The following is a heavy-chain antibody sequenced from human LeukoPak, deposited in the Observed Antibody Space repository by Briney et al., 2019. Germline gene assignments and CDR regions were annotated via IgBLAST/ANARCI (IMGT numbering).Heavy chain of an antibody. CDR2: IKQDGSEK. J-gene: IGHJ5*02. CDR1: GFTFSSYW. D-gene: IGHD3-22*01. Sequence: GGSLRLSCAASGFTFSSYWMSWVRQAPGKGLEWVANIKQDGSEKYYVDSVKGRFTISRDNAKNSLYLQMNSLRAEDTAVYYCARDYYDSSGFRFDPWGQGTLVTVSS. CDR3: ARDYYDSSGFRFDP. V-gene: IGHV3-7*01.